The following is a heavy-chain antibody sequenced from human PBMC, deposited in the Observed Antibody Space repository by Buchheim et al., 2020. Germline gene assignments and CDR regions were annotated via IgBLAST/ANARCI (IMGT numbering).Heavy chain of an antibody. J-gene: IGHJ4*02. V-gene: IGHV3-48*01. CDR1: GFTFSSYS. CDR2: ISSSSTI. Sequence: EVQLVESGGGLVQPGGSLRLSCAASGFTFSSYSMNWVRQAPGKGLEWVSYISSSSTIYYADSVKGRFTISRDNAKNSLYLQMNSLRAEDTAVYYCARDYGGNSGFDYWGQGTL. CDR3: ARDYGGNSGFDY. D-gene: IGHD4-23*01.